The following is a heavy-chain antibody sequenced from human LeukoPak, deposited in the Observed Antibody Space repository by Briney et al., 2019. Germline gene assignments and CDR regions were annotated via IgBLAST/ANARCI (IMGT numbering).Heavy chain of an antibody. Sequence: PSETLSLTCTVSGGSITSDIFYWNWIRHHPGKGREWIGSIHKSRGTSYNPSLESRLTISLDTSENQFFLKMSYVTAADTAMYYCGKVGGNSNSWGQGTLVTVSS. D-gene: IGHD4-23*01. CDR2: IHKSRGT. CDR1: GGSITSDIFY. J-gene: IGHJ4*02. CDR3: GKVGGNSNS. V-gene: IGHV4-31*03.